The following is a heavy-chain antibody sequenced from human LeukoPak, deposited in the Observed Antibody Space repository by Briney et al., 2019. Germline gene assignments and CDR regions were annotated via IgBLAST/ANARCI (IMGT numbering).Heavy chain of an antibody. J-gene: IGHJ4*02. CDR3: ASKTRTRYCTNGVCYGDY. CDR1: GGSFSGYY. Sequence: SETLSLTCAVYGGSFSGYYWSWIRQPPGKGLEWVGEINHSGSTHYNPSLKSRVTISVNTSKNQFSLKLSSVTAADTAVYYCASKTRTRYCTNGVCYGDYWGQGTLVTVSS. V-gene: IGHV4-34*01. D-gene: IGHD2-8*01. CDR2: INHSGST.